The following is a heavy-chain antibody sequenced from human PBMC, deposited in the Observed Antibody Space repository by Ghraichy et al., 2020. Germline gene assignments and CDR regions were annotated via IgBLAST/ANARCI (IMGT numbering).Heavy chain of an antibody. V-gene: IGHV4-39*02. Sequence: SETLSLTCTVSGGSISSDNYYWCWVRQPPGKGLEWIGSIYYSGITYYSPSLKSRVTISVDSSKNQCSLKLSSVTAADTAVCYCWREKAGAGDYWGQGTLVTVSS. D-gene: IGHD6-19*01. CDR1: GGSISSDNYY. CDR2: IYYSGIT. J-gene: IGHJ4*02. CDR3: WREKAGAGDY.